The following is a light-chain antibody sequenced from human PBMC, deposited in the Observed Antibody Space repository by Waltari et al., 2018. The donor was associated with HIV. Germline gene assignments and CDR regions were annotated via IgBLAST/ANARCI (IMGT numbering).Light chain of an antibody. CDR3: QQYNNWPLT. Sequence: EIVLTQSPATLSVAPGERATLSCRASQSVSSKLAWYQQKPGQAPRLLLYGASTRATGIPARFSGGGSGTEFTLTISSLQSEDFAVYYCQQYNNWPLTFGGGTRVEI. CDR1: QSVSSK. V-gene: IGKV3-15*01. J-gene: IGKJ4*01. CDR2: GAS.